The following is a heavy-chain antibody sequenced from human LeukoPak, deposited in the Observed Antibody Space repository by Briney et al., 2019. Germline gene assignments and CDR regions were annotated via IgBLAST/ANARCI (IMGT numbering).Heavy chain of an antibody. V-gene: IGHV1-46*03. CDR1: GYTFTSYY. J-gene: IGHJ4*02. CDR2: INPNGGGT. Sequence: ASVKVSCKTSGYTFTSYYMHWMRQAPGQGLEWVGMINPNGGGTSSAQKFQGRVTMTRDTSTSTVYMDLSSLRSEDTAIYYCARRGGCISTSCNLDYWGQGTLVTVSS. D-gene: IGHD2-2*01. CDR3: ARRGGCISTSCNLDY.